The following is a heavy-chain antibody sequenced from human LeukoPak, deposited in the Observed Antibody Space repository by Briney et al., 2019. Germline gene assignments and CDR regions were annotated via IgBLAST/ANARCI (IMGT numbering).Heavy chain of an antibody. CDR1: GGSISSGGYY. V-gene: IGHV4-30-2*01. J-gene: IGHJ6*03. D-gene: IGHD6-19*01. Sequence: SQTLSLTCTVSGGSISSGGYYWSWIRQPPGKGLEWIGYIYHSGSTYYNPSLKSRVTISVDRSKNQFSLKLSSVTAADTAVYYCARTGRLVWRRENYYYYMDVWGKGTTVTVFS. CDR3: ARTGRLVWRRENYYYYMDV. CDR2: IYHSGST.